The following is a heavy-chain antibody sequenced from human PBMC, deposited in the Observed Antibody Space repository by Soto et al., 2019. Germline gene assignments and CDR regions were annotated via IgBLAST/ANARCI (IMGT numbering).Heavy chain of an antibody. CDR3: ARADRLVWFGGFPLDY. J-gene: IGHJ4*02. D-gene: IGHD3-10*01. CDR1: GGSFSGYY. CDR2: INHSGST. V-gene: IGHV4-34*01. Sequence: QVQLQQWGAGLLKPSETLSLTCAVYGGSFSGYYWRWIRQPPGKGREWIGEINHSGSTNYNPSLKSRVTISLNTSRNQYSLKLSALAAADTVVYSCARADRLVWFGGFPLDYWGQGTLVTVSS.